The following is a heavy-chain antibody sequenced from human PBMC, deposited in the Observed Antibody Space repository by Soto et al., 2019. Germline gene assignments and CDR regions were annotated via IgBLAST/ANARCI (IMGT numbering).Heavy chain of an antibody. Sequence: EVQLLESGGGLVQPGGSLRLSCAASGFTFSSYAMSWVRQAPGKGLEWVSVIRGSGGTTYYADSVKGRFTISRDNSKNRLYLQMNSLRAEDTAVYYCAKDPDMVPTITFDCWGQGTLVTVSS. D-gene: IGHD5-12*01. CDR1: GFTFSSYA. CDR2: IRGSGGTT. J-gene: IGHJ4*02. CDR3: AKDPDMVPTITFDC. V-gene: IGHV3-23*01.